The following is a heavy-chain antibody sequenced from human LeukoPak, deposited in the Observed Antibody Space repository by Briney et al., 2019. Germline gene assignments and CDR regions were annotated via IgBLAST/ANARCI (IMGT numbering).Heavy chain of an antibody. D-gene: IGHD3-16*01. CDR3: ARGGGAKDYYYYMDV. CDR2: INSDGSST. V-gene: IGHV3-74*01. CDR1: GFTFSRYW. J-gene: IGHJ6*03. Sequence: PGGSLRLSCAASGFTFSRYWMYWVRQAPGKGLVWVSRINSDGSSTSYADSVKGRFTISRDNAKSTLYLQMNSLRAEDTAVYYCARGGGAKDYYYYMDVWGKGTTVTVSS.